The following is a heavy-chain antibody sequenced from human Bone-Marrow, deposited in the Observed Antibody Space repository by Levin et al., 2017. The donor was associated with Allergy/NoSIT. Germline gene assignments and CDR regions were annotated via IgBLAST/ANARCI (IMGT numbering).Heavy chain of an antibody. CDR2: IYDSGRT. CDR3: ARHDRWGDIEPLFDP. CDR1: GGSITSSSHY. Sequence: PSETLSLTCSVSGGSITSSSHYWGWIRQPPGGGLEWIGSIYDSGRTYYNPSLRSRVTISVDTSKNQFSLKLTFVTAADTAVDYCARHDRWGDIEPLFDPWGQGTLVTVSS. V-gene: IGHV4-39*01. D-gene: IGHD3-10*01. J-gene: IGHJ5*02.